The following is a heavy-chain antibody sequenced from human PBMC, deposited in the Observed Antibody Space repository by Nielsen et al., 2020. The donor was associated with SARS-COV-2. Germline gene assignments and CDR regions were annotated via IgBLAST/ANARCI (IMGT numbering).Heavy chain of an antibody. CDR2: INHSGST. Sequence: SETLSLTCAVYGGSFSGYYWSWIRQPPGKGLEWIGEINHSGSTNYNPSLKSRVTISVDTSKNQFSLKLSSVTAADTAVYYCARDLYYYGSGRVGRFDPWGQGTLVTVSS. D-gene: IGHD3-10*01. CDR1: GGSFSGYY. V-gene: IGHV4-34*01. J-gene: IGHJ5*02. CDR3: ARDLYYYGSGRVGRFDP.